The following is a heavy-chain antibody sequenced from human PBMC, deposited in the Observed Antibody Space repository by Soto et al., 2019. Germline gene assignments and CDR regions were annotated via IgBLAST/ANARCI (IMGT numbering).Heavy chain of an antibody. Sequence: PGESLKISCKGSGNSFTNYSISWVRQMPGRGLEWMGRIDPSDSYTNYSPSFQGHVSISADKSISTAYLQWSSLKASDTAMYFCARWNYGMDVWGQGTTVTASS. CDR1: GNSFTNYS. V-gene: IGHV5-10-1*01. CDR2: IDPSDSYT. CDR3: ARWNYGMDV. J-gene: IGHJ6*02.